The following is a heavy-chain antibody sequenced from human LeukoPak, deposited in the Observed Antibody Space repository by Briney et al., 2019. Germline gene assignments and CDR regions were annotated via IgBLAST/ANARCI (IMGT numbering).Heavy chain of an antibody. D-gene: IGHD5-24*01. CDR3: AKEDWLQPFY. J-gene: IGHJ4*02. Sequence: QAGGSLRLSCAASGFSFSNSWMNWVRQAPGQGLEWVANINPDGSRGCYVDSVRGRFTIPRDNAKNSLFLQMDSLRAEDAAVYYCAKEDWLQPFYWGQGTLVTVSS. CDR2: INPDGSRG. CDR1: GFSFSNSW. V-gene: IGHV3-7*01.